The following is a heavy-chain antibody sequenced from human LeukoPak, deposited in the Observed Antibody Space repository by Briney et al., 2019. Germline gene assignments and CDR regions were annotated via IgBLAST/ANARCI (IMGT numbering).Heavy chain of an antibody. J-gene: IGHJ4*02. V-gene: IGHV4-39*07. CDR2: IYYSGST. CDR3: ARVKKADYDYVWGSYRYPFDY. Sequence: SETLSLTCTVSGGSISSSSYYWGWIRQPPGKGLEWIGSIYYSGSTYYNPSLKSRVTISVDTSKNQFSLKLSSVTAADTAVYYCARVKKADYDYVWGSYRYPFDYWGQGTLVTVSS. CDR1: GGSISSSSYY. D-gene: IGHD3-16*02.